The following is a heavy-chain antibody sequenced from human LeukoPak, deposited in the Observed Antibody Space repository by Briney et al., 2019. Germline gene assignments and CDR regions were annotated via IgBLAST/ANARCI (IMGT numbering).Heavy chain of an antibody. D-gene: IGHD6-13*01. CDR2: ISAYNGNT. V-gene: IGHV1-18*01. CDR1: GYTFTSYG. CDR3: ARVVILEQQLPYFDY. Sequence: ASVKVSCKASGYTFTSYGISWVRQAPGQGLEWMGWISAYNGNTNCAQKLQGRVTMTTDTSTSTAYMELRSLRSDDTAVYYCARVVILEQQLPYFDYWGQGTLVTVSS. J-gene: IGHJ4*02.